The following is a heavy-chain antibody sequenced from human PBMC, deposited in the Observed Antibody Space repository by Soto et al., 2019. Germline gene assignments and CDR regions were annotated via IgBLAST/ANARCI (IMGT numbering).Heavy chain of an antibody. CDR2: IFSSDAK. CDR1: GFSLTNAGLG. V-gene: IGHV2-26*01. J-gene: IGHJ4*02. CDR3: ARAEESYSVDY. D-gene: IGHD2-21*01. Sequence: QVTLKESGPVLVRPTETLTLTCTVAGFSLTNAGLGVSWIRQPPGKALEWLAHIFSSDAKYFNPSLNNRLTIFKDTSKRQVVLTMTNMDPVDTATYFCARAEESYSVDYWGRGTLVTVSS.